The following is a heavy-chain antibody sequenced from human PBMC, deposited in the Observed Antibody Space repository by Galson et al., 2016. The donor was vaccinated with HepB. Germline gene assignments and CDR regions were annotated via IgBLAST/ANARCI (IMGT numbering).Heavy chain of an antibody. J-gene: IGHJ4*02. CDR3: TRSSPFNTGTFDF. V-gene: IGHV6-1*01. Sequence: CAISGDSVSSNSANWHWIRQSPSRGLEWLGRTYYKSNWYYDYAVSVKSRITINPDTSKNQFSLPLNSVTPEDTAVYYCTRSSPFNTGTFDFWGQGTLVTVSS. D-gene: IGHD1-26*01. CDR1: GDSVSSNSAN. CDR2: TYYKSNWYY.